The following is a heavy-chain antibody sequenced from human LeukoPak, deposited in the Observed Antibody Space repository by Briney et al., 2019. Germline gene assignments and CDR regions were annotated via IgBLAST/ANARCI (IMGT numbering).Heavy chain of an antibody. V-gene: IGHV1-8*01. CDR3: ASFVSQKRIMGDTRLPYYSSYYMDL. D-gene: IGHD1-26*01. CDR1: GYTFTNYA. Sequence: ASVKVSCKASGYTFTNYAIIWGRQATGQGLEWMGWMNPESGHTGYTQKLQGRVTMTRDTSISTAYLELSRLTSEDTAVYYCASFVSQKRIMGDTRLPYYSSYYMDLWGTGTTVTVSS. J-gene: IGHJ6*03. CDR2: MNPESGHT.